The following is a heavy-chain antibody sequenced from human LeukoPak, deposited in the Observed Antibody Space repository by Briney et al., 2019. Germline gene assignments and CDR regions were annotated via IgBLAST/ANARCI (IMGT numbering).Heavy chain of an antibody. CDR3: ARDGGLHTNFDY. J-gene: IGHJ4*02. CDR1: GFTFRTYW. CDR2: TKPDGTAE. V-gene: IGHV3-7*01. Sequence: GGSLRLSCAAPGFTFRTYWMGWVRQAPGKGLEWVANTKPDGTAEYYADSVRGRFTTSRDNANNFLYLQMNSLRGEDTAVYYCARDGGLHTNFDYWGQGTLVTVSS. D-gene: IGHD2-15*01.